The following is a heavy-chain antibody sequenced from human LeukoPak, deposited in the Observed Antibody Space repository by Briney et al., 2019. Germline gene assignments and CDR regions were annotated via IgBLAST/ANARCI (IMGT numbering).Heavy chain of an antibody. CDR1: GFTFSDYY. CDR3: AKDRHYDFWSGPIDY. CDR2: ISGSGGST. D-gene: IGHD3-3*01. Sequence: GGSLRLSCAASGFTFSDYYMSWVRQAPGKGLEWVSAISGSGGSTYYADSVKGRFTISRDNSKNTLYLQMNSLRAEDTAVYYCAKDRHYDFWSGPIDYWGQGTLVTVSS. V-gene: IGHV3-23*01. J-gene: IGHJ4*02.